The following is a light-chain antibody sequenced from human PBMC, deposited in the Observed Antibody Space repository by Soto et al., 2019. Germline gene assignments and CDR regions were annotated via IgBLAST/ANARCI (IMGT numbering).Light chain of an antibody. V-gene: IGKV3-15*01. CDR3: QQYNNWPPWT. CDR1: QSVNSN. J-gene: IGKJ1*01. Sequence: EIVMTQSPATLSVSQGERATLSCRASQSVNSNLAWYQQKPGQAHRLLIYGASTRATGIPARFSGSGSGTEFTLTLSSLQSEDFAVYYCQQYNNWPPWTFGQGTKVEIK. CDR2: GAS.